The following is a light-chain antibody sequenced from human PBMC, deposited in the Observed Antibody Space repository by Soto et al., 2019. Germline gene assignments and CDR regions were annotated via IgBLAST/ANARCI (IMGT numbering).Light chain of an antibody. J-gene: IGKJ3*01. CDR2: DDS. Sequence: DIPMTQSPSPLSASVGDRVTIDCRASQDISNWLAWYQQKPGKAPKLLIYDDSSLEPGVPSRFSGSGYGTEFSLTISSLQPDDFATYYCQQYKTYPFTFGPGTKVDLK. CDR1: QDISNW. V-gene: IGKV1-5*01. CDR3: QQYKTYPFT.